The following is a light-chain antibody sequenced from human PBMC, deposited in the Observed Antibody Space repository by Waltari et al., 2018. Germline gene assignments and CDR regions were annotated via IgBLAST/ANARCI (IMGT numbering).Light chain of an antibody. V-gene: IGLV7-46*01. Sequence: QAEVTQEPSLTVSPGGTVTLTCGSSTGAVPSTHHPSWVLQKPGQVPRTLIYDTDNKHSWTPARFSGSLLGGKAALTLSGAQPEDEAVYYCLLSFYDIRAFGGGTKLTVL. CDR1: TGAVPSTHH. J-gene: IGLJ3*02. CDR3: LLSFYDIRA. CDR2: DTD.